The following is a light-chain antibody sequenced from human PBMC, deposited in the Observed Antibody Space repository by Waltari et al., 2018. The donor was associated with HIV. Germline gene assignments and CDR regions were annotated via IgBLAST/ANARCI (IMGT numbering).Light chain of an antibody. CDR3: CSFAGSYTWL. Sequence: QSALTQPRSVSGSPGQSVTISCTGTSSDGGGYKYVPWYQQLPGKAPKLMIYDLTERPSGVPDRFSGSKSGNTASLTISGLQAEDEADYYCCSFAGSYTWLFGGGTKLTVL. V-gene: IGLV2-11*01. CDR1: SSDGGGYKY. CDR2: DLT. J-gene: IGLJ2*01.